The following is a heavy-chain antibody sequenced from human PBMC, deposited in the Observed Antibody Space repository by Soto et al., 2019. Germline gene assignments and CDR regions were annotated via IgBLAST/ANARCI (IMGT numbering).Heavy chain of an antibody. Sequence: GASVKVSCKASGGTFSSYAISWVRQAPGQGLEWMGGIIPIFGTANYAQKFQGRVTITADESTSTAYMELSSLRSEDTAVYYCASSGAAAGIYGMDVWGQGTTVTVSS. CDR2: IIPIFGTA. V-gene: IGHV1-69*13. CDR3: ASSGAAAGIYGMDV. J-gene: IGHJ6*02. CDR1: GGTFSSYA. D-gene: IGHD6-13*01.